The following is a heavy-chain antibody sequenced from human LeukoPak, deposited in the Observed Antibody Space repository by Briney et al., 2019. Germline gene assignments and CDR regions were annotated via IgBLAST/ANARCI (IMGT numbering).Heavy chain of an antibody. Sequence: PGRSLRLSCAASGFTFSSYSMNWVRQAPGKGLEWVSYISSSSSTIYYADSVKGRFTISRDNAKSSLYLQMNSLRAEDTAVYYCARTNRLYYYYYYMDVWGKGTTVTVSS. CDR2: ISSSSSTI. J-gene: IGHJ6*03. V-gene: IGHV3-48*01. CDR3: ARTNRLYYYYYYMDV. CDR1: GFTFSSYS.